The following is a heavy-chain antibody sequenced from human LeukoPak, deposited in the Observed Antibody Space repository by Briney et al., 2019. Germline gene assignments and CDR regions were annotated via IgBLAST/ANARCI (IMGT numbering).Heavy chain of an antibody. Sequence: AETRSLTCTVFGGSISSYSWSWIRQPPGKGLEWIGYMYHSGNTRYNPLLKSRVTISIDMSKSQFSLKLSSVTAADTAVYYCARGVTGGWYGDFQHWGQGTLVTVSS. CDR1: GGSISSYS. J-gene: IGHJ1*01. D-gene: IGHD6-19*01. CDR2: MYHSGNT. CDR3: ARGVTGGWYGDFQH. V-gene: IGHV4-59*01.